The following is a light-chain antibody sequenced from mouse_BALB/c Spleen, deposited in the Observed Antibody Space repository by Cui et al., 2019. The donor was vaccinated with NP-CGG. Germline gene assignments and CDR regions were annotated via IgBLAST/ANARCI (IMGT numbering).Light chain of an antibody. CDR1: TGAVTTSNY. CDR3: ALWYSNHWV. Sequence: QAVVTQESALTTSPGETVTLPCHSSTGAVTTSNYANWVQEKPDHLFTGLIGGTNNRAPGVPARFSGSLIGDKAALTITGAQTEDEAIYFCALWYSNHWVFGGGTKLTVL. CDR2: GTN. V-gene: IGLV1*01. J-gene: IGLJ1*01.